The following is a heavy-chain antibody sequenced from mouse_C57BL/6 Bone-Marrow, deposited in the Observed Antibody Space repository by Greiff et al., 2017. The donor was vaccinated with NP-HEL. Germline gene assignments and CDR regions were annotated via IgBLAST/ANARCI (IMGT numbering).Heavy chain of an antibody. V-gene: IGHV5-4*03. CDR1: GFTFSSYA. CDR3: ARAGRGY. CDR2: ISDGGSYT. Sequence: EVKVVESGGGLVKPGGSLKLSCAASGFTFSSYAISWVRQTPEKRLEWVATISDGGSYTYYPDNVKGRFTISRDNAKNNLYLQMSHLKSEDTAMYYCARAGRGYWGQGTTLTVSS. J-gene: IGHJ2*01.